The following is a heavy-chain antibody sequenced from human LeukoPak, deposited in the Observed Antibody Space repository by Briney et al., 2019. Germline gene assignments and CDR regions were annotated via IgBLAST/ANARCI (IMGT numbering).Heavy chain of an antibody. CDR3: ARDRGQRYSSSRYTDY. Sequence: SETLSLTCTVSGYSISSGYYWCWIRQPPGKGLEWIGSIYHSGSTYYNPSLKSRVTISVDTSKNQFSLKLSSVTAADTAVYYCARDRGQRYSSSRYTDYWGQGTLVTVSS. V-gene: IGHV4-38-2*02. CDR1: GYSISSGYY. CDR2: IYHSGST. J-gene: IGHJ4*02. D-gene: IGHD6-13*01.